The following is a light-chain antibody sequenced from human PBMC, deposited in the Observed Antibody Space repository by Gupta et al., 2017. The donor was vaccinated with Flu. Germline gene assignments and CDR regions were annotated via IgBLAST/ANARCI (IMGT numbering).Light chain of an antibody. CDR1: QSRRQTNRYIS. V-gene: IGKV2-28*01. Sequence: VTPGEPPSNSCRSSQSRRQTNRYISLDWYLQKPGQAPQLLIYLVSSRASGAPDRFSGSGSGTDFTLKISRVEAEDVGVYSCRQYLHASLTFGGGTTVEIK. J-gene: IGKJ4*01. CDR3: RQYLHASLT. CDR2: LVS.